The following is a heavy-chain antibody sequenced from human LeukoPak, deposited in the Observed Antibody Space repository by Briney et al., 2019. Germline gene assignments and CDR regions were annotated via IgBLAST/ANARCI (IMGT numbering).Heavy chain of an antibody. CDR2: ISGSGRTM. CDR3: ARGGLYGYDVFDY. V-gene: IGHV3-48*04. J-gene: IGHJ4*02. Sequence: GGSLRLSCAASTFTFSSYNMNWVRQPPGKGLEWVSYISGSGRTMSYADSVKGRFTISRDNAKNSLYLQMNSLRVEDTAVYHCARGGLYGYDVFDYWGQGTLVTVSS. D-gene: IGHD5-12*01. CDR1: TFTFSSYN.